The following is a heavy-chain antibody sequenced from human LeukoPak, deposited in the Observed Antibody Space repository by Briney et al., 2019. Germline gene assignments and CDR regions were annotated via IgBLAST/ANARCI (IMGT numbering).Heavy chain of an antibody. Sequence: GGSLRLSCAASGFTFSSYSTNWVRQAPGKGLEWVSYISSSSSTIYYADSVKGRFTISRDNAKNSLYLQMNSLRAEDTAVYYCARDLGYYDSSGPDAFDIWGQGTMVTVPS. CDR1: GFTFSSYS. V-gene: IGHV3-48*04. J-gene: IGHJ3*02. CDR2: ISSSSSTI. CDR3: ARDLGYYDSSGPDAFDI. D-gene: IGHD3-22*01.